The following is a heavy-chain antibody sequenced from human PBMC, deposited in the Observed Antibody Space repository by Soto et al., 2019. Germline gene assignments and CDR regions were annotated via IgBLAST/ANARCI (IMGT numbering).Heavy chain of an antibody. CDR1: GFTFSNYG. V-gene: IGHV3-23*01. Sequence: EVQLLESGGGLVQPGGSLRLSCAASGFTFSNYGMTWVRQAPGKGLEWVSGIGGSGSRTYYTESVKGRLTISRDNSKNTLYLQMNSLRVEDTAVYYCAKDIMDVWGQGTTVTVSS. CDR3: AKDIMDV. J-gene: IGHJ6*02. CDR2: IGGSGSRT.